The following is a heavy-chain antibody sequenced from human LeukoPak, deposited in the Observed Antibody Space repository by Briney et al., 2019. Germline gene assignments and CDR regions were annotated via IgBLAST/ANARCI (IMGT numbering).Heavy chain of an antibody. CDR1: GGSISSYY. CDR3: ASCSSTSCYYRGMDY. V-gene: IGHV4-59*01. J-gene: IGHJ4*02. D-gene: IGHD2-2*01. CDR2: IYYSGST. Sequence: PSETLSLTCTVSGGSISSYYWSWIRQPPGKGLEWIGYIYYSGSTNYNPSLKSRVTISVDTSKNQFSLKLSSVTAADTAVYYCASCSSTSCYYRGMDYWGQGTLVTVSS.